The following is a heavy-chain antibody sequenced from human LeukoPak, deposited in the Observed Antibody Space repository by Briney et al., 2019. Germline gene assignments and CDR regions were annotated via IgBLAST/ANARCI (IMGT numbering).Heavy chain of an antibody. V-gene: IGHV1-2*02. Sequence: GASVKVSCKASGYTFTGYYMHWVRQAPGQGLEWMGWINPNSGGTNYAQKFQGRVTMTRDTSISTVYMELSSLRSEDTAVYYCARGSSGWPFDPWGQGTLVTVSS. J-gene: IGHJ5*02. CDR3: ARGSSGWPFDP. CDR2: INPNSGGT. CDR1: GYTFTGYY. D-gene: IGHD6-19*01.